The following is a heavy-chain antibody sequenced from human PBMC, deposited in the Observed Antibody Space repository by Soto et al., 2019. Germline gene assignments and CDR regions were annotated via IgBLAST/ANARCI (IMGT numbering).Heavy chain of an antibody. V-gene: IGHV1-69*13. D-gene: IGHD4-4*01. Sequence: SVKVSCKASGGTFSSYAISWVRQAPGQGLEWMGGIIPIFGTANYAQKFQGRVTITADESTSTAYMELSSLRSEDTAVYYCARDPRGNYVSLDYWGQGTLVTVS. CDR2: IIPIFGTA. CDR1: GGTFSSYA. CDR3: ARDPRGNYVSLDY. J-gene: IGHJ4*02.